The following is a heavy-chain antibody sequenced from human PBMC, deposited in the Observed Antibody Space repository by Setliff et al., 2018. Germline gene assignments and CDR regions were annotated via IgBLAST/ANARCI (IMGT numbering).Heavy chain of an antibody. D-gene: IGHD3-3*01. J-gene: IGHJ6*02. CDR3: ARVRACVCGELQFLGWEGDNYGMDV. V-gene: IGHV1-69*05. Sequence: ASVKVSCKASGGTFSSYAISWVRQAPGQGLEWMGGIIPIFGTANYAQKLQGRVTMTTDTSTSTAYMELRSLRSDDTAVYYCARVRACVCGELQFLGWEGDNYGMDVWGQGTTVTVSS. CDR1: GGTFSSYA. CDR2: IIPIFGTA.